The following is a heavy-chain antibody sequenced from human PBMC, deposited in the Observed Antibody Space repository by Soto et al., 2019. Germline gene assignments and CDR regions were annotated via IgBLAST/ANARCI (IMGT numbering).Heavy chain of an antibody. J-gene: IGHJ6*02. CDR1: GFTLSTYG. Sequence: EVQLLESGGGLVQPGGSLRLSCAASGFTLSTYGMTWVRQAPGKGLEWVSAITGTGGNTYYVESVKGRFTVSRDNSKNMLYLQVNSLRAEDTAVYYCARIRGYYYGLDVWGHGTAVTVSS. CDR2: ITGTGGNT. V-gene: IGHV3-23*01. CDR3: ARIRGYYYGLDV.